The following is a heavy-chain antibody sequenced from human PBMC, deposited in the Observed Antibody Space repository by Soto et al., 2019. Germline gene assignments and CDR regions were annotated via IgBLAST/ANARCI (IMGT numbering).Heavy chain of an antibody. Sequence: QEQLVQSGAEVKKPGASVKVSCKASGYTFATYDFNWVRQAPGQGLEWMGWMNPNSGNTGYAQKFRGRVSMTRNTSMSIAYMEVSGLGSEDTALYFCARRKERSGPTYFDLWGQGTLVTFSS. D-gene: IGHD6-25*01. CDR2: MNPNSGNT. V-gene: IGHV1-8*01. CDR3: ARRKERSGPTYFDL. CDR1: GYTFATYD. J-gene: IGHJ4*02.